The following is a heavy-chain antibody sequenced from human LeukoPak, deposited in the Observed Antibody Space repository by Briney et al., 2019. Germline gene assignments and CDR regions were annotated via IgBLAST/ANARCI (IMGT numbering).Heavy chain of an antibody. CDR1: GVSISDSSYF. CDR3: ARDWHTGEDAFNF. CDR2: MDISGST. V-gene: IGHV4-61*02. Sequence: PSETLSLTCTVSGVSISDSSYFWSWIRQPAGKGLEWIGRMDISGSTNYNPSLQSRATSSLDTSKNQFSLKLTSVTAADTAVYYCARDWHTGEDAFNFWGQGTVVTVS. D-gene: IGHD3-16*01. J-gene: IGHJ3*01.